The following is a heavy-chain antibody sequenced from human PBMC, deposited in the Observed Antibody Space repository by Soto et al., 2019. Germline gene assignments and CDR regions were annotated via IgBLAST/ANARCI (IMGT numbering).Heavy chain of an antibody. D-gene: IGHD3-3*01. CDR1: GFTFSNAW. V-gene: IGHV3-15*01. J-gene: IGHJ6*02. Sequence: PGGSLRLSCAASGFTFSNAWMSWVRQAPGKGLEWVGRIKSKTDGGTTDYAAPVKGRFTISRDDSKNTLYLQMNSLKTEDTAVYYCTTALYYDFWSGYYPERIYYYGMDVWGQGTTVTVSS. CDR2: IKSKTDGGTT. CDR3: TTALYYDFWSGYYPERIYYYGMDV.